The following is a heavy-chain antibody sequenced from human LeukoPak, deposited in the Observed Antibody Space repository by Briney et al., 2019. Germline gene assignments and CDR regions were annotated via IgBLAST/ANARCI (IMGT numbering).Heavy chain of an antibody. CDR2: ISYDGSNK. Sequence: GGSLRLSCGASGFTFSSYGMHWVRQAPGKGLEWVAVISYDGSNKYYADSVKGRFTISRDNSKNTLYLQMNSLRAEDTAVYYCAKSVAEYSYGLYYFDYWGQGTLVTVSS. CDR1: GFTFSSYG. V-gene: IGHV3-30*18. CDR3: AKSVAEYSYGLYYFDY. D-gene: IGHD5-18*01. J-gene: IGHJ4*02.